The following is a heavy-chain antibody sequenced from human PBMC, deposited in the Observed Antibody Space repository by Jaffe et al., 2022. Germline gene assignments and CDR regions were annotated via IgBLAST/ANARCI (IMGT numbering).Heavy chain of an antibody. J-gene: IGHJ4*02. CDR2: VDPEDGET. CDR1: GYTFTDYY. V-gene: IGHV1-69-2*01. CDR3: ATDILRWSITMVRGYFDY. Sequence: EVQLVQSGAEVKKPGATVKISCKVSGYTFTDYYMHWVQQAPGKGLEWMGLVDPEDGETIYAEKFQGRVTITADTSTDTAYMELSSLRSEDTAVYYCATDILRWSITMVRGYFDYWGQGTLVTVSS. D-gene: IGHD3-10*01.